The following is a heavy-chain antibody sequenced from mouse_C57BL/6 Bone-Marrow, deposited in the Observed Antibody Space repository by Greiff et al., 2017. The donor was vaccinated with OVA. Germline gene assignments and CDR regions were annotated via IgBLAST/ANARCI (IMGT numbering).Heavy chain of an antibody. D-gene: IGHD4-1*01. CDR3: TTKGDWVDY. J-gene: IGHJ2*01. Sequence: VQLQQPGTELVKPGASVKLSCKASGYTFTSYWMHWVKQRPEQGLEWIGWIDPENGDTEYASKFQGKATITADTASNTAYLQLSSLTSEDTAVYYCTTKGDWVDYWGQGTILTVAS. CDR1: GYTFTSYW. CDR2: IDPENGDT. V-gene: IGHV14-4*01.